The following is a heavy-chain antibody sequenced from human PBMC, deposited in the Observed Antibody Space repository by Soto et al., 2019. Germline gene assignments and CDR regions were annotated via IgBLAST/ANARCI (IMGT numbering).Heavy chain of an antibody. CDR1: GGSFSAYY. V-gene: IGHV4-34*01. CDR3: ARGPFGYYYGMDV. Sequence: ASETLSLTCAVYGGSFSAYYWSWIRQPPGKGLEWIGEINHSGSTNYNPSLKSRVTISVDTSKNQFSLKLSSVTAADTAVYYCARGPFGYYYGMDVWGQGTTVTVSS. CDR2: INHSGST. D-gene: IGHD3-16*01. J-gene: IGHJ6*02.